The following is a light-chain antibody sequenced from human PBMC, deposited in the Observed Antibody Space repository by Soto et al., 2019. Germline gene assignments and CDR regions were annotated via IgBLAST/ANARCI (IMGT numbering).Light chain of an antibody. J-gene: IGLJ2*01. V-gene: IGLV2-14*03. CDR2: DVS. Sequence: QSVLTQPASVSGSPGQSITISCTGTSSDVGGYDYVSWYQQHAGKAPKLMIYDVSNRPSGVSNRFSGSKSGNTASLTISGLQAEYEADYFCSSYTSSSILIFGGGTKVTVL. CDR3: SSYTSSSILI. CDR1: SSDVGGYDY.